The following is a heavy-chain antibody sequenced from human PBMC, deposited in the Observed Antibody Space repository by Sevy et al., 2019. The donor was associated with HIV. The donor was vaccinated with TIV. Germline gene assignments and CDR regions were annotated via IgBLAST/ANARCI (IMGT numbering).Heavy chain of an antibody. CDR2: IKNENEGGTT. J-gene: IGHJ3*01. CDR3: TTYWGTGNTSVRAFDL. V-gene: IGHV3-15*01. Sequence: GESLKISCAASGFPFSDAWMNWVRQVPGKGLEWVGLIKNENEGGTTDYAAPVKGRSIISRDDSKNMLYLQMSSLKTEDTAIYYCTTYWGTGNTSVRAFDLWGQGTMVTVSS. D-gene: IGHD1-7*01. CDR1: GFPFSDAW.